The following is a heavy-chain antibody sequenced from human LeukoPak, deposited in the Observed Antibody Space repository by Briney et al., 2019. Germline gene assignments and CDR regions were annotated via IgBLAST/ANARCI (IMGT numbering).Heavy chain of an antibody. J-gene: IGHJ4*02. CDR1: GGSFSGYY. Sequence: SETLSLTCAVYGGSFSGYYWSWIRQPPGKGLEWIGEINHSGSTNYNPSLKSRVIISVDTSKNQFSLKLSSVTVADTAVYYCARQGDGYNYTPFDYWGQGTLVTVSS. CDR2: INHSGST. D-gene: IGHD5-24*01. V-gene: IGHV4-34*01. CDR3: ARQGDGYNYTPFDY.